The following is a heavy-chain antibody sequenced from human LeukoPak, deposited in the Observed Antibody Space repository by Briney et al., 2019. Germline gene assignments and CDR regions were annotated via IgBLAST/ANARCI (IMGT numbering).Heavy chain of an antibody. CDR3: ASQRGYSYGYDDDFDY. D-gene: IGHD5-18*01. CDR2: IIPIFGTA. V-gene: IGHV1-69*13. CDR1: GGTFSSYA. Sequence: ASVKVSCKASGGTFSSYAISWVRQAPGQGLEWMGGIIPIFGTANYAQKFQGRVTITADESTSTAYMELSSLRSGDTAVYYCASQRGYSYGYDDDFDYWGQGTLVTVSS. J-gene: IGHJ4*02.